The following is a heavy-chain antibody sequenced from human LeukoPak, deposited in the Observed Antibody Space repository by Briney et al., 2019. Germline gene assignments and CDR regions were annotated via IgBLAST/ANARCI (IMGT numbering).Heavy chain of an antibody. Sequence: ASVKVSCKASGYTFTSYGISWVRQAPGQGLEWMGWISAYNGNTNYAQKLQGRVTMTTDTSTSTAFMELRSLRSDDTAVYYCARDFRISIPRKIDYWGQGTLVTVSS. D-gene: IGHD2-15*01. V-gene: IGHV1-18*01. CDR3: ARDFRISIPRKIDY. CDR2: ISAYNGNT. J-gene: IGHJ4*02. CDR1: GYTFTSYG.